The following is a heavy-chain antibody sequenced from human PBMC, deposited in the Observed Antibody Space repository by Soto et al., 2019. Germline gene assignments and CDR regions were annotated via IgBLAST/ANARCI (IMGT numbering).Heavy chain of an antibody. CDR2: ISGSGGST. V-gene: IGHV3-23*01. Sequence: EVQLLESGGGLVQPGGSLRLSCAASGFTFSSYAMSWVRQAPGKGLEWVSAISGSGGSTYYADSVKGRFTISRDNSKNTLYLQMNSLRAEDTAVYYCAKDQAGTRYYYYYGMDVWGQGTTVTVSS. D-gene: IGHD1-1*01. J-gene: IGHJ6*02. CDR3: AKDQAGTRYYYYYGMDV. CDR1: GFTFSSYA.